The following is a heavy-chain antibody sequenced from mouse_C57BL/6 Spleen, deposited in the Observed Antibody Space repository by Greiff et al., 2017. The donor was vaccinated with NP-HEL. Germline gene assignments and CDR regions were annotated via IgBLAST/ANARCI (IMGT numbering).Heavy chain of an antibody. V-gene: IGHV1-80*01. CDR3: AILATTAYAMDY. J-gene: IGHJ4*01. D-gene: IGHD1-2*01. Sequence: VQLQQSGAELVKPGASVKISCKASGYAFSSYWMNWVKQRPGKGLEWIGQIYPGDGDTNYNGKFKGKATLTADKSSSTAYMQLSSLTSEDSAVYFCAILATTAYAMDYWGQGTSVTVSS. CDR2: IYPGDGDT. CDR1: GYAFSSYW.